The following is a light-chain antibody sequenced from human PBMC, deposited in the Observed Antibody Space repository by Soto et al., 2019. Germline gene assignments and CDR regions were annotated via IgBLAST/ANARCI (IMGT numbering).Light chain of an antibody. CDR1: SSDIGAYNH. V-gene: IGLV2-23*02. CDR2: SVS. CDR3: CSYAGTSTFV. Sequence: QSALTQPASVSGSPGQSITISCSGSSSDIGAYNHVAWFQQFPGKTPKLVIYSVSDRPSGVSHRFSGSKSGNTASLTIAGLQAEDEADYYCCSYAGTSTFVFGTGTKVTVL. J-gene: IGLJ1*01.